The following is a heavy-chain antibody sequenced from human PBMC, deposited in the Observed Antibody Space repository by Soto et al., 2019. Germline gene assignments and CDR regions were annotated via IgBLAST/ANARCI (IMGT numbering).Heavy chain of an antibody. J-gene: IGHJ6*03. D-gene: IGHD2-2*01. Sequence: GGSLRLSCEASGFPFGTSSMSWSRQAPGKGLEWVSSISGDAGAIYDADAVKGRFTTSRDNSKNTLYLQMNSLRAEDSAVYYCARGARSTGRMDVWGKGTTVTVSS. CDR1: GFPFGTSS. CDR3: ARGARSTGRMDV. CDR2: ISGDAGAI. V-gene: IGHV3-23*01.